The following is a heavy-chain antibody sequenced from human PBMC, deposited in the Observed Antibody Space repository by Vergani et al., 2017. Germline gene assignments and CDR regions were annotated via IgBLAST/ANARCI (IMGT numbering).Heavy chain of an antibody. Sequence: QVQLQESGPGLVKPSETLSLTCTVSGGSISSYYWSWIRQPPGKGLEWIGYIYYSGSTNYNPSLKSRVTISVDTSKNQFSLKLSSVTAADTAVYYCARDRYCSGGSCYSWFDPWGQGTLVTVSS. CDR1: GGSISSYY. CDR3: ARDRYCSGGSCYSWFDP. J-gene: IGHJ5*02. CDR2: IYYSGST. D-gene: IGHD2-15*01. V-gene: IGHV4-59*01.